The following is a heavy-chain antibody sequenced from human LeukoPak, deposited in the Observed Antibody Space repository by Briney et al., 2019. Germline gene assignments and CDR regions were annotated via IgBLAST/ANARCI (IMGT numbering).Heavy chain of an antibody. J-gene: IGHJ5*02. CDR2: ISGSGGST. D-gene: IGHD3-10*01. Sequence: GGSLRLSCAASGFTFSSYGMSWVRQAPGKGLEWVSAISGSGGSTYYADSVKGRFTISRDNSKNTLYLQMNSLRAEDTAVYYCAKDRFTMVRGGGYNWFDPWGQGTLVTVSS. CDR3: AKDRFTMVRGGGYNWFDP. CDR1: GFTFSSYG. V-gene: IGHV3-23*01.